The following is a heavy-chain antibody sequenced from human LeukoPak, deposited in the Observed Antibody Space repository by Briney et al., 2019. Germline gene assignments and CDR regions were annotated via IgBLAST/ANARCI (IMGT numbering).Heavy chain of an antibody. CDR1: GYTFTGYY. CDR3: ARALQLQLAIDY. J-gene: IGHJ4*02. Sequence: ASVKVSCKTSGYTFTGYYMHWVRQAPGQGLEWMGWINPNSGGTNYAQKFQGRVTMTRDTSISTAYMELSRLRSDDTAVYYCARALQLQLAIDYWGQGTLVTVSS. V-gene: IGHV1-2*02. CDR2: INPNSGGT. D-gene: IGHD6-13*01.